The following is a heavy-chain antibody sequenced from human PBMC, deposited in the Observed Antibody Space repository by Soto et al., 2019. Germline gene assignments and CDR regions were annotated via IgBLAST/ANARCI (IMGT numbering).Heavy chain of an antibody. J-gene: IGHJ4*02. CDR2: INHSGST. CDR1: GGSFSGYY. CDR3: ARVMLRFPRALDY. Sequence: PSETLSLTCAVYGGSFSGYYWSWIRQPPGKGLEWIGEINHSGSTNYNPSLKSRVTISVDTSKNQFSLKLSSVTAADTAVYYCARVMLRFPRALDYWGQGTLVTVSS. V-gene: IGHV4-34*01. D-gene: IGHD3-10*02.